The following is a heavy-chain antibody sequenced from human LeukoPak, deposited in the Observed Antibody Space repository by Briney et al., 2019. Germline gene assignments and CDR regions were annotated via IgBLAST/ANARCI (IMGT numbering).Heavy chain of an antibody. Sequence: PGGSLRLSCAASGFTCSNAWMSWVRQAPGKGLEWVGRIKSKTDGGTTDYAAPVKGRFTISRDDSKNTLYLQMNSLKTEDTAVYYCTIRTIIGSFDYWGQGTLVTVSS. D-gene: IGHD2-2*01. CDR1: GFTCSNAW. CDR2: IKSKTDGGTT. J-gene: IGHJ4*02. V-gene: IGHV3-15*01. CDR3: TIRTIIGSFDY.